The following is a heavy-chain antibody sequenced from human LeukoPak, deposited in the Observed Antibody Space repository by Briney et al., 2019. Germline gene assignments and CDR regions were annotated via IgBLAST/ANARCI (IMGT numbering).Heavy chain of an antibody. J-gene: IGHJ3*02. D-gene: IGHD6-19*01. CDR2: VLSDGSRI. CDR1: GFTFTNYW. CDR3: ARVAVGGTRAFDI. Sequence: GGSLTLSCAASGFTFTNYWMHWVRQAPGKGRAWVSRVLSDGSRISYADSVKGRFTISRDNAKNTLYLKMDSLRAEDTAVYYCARVAVGGTRAFDIWGQGTTVTVSS. V-gene: IGHV3-74*01.